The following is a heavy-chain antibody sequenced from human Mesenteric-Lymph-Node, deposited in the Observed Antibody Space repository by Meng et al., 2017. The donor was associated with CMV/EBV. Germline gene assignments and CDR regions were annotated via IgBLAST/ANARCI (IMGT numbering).Heavy chain of an antibody. CDR3: AAWCDGARDCYNYYGMEV. CDR2: IYGDGTST. CDR1: GLPFNSYA. V-gene: IGHV3-23*03. Sequence: GGSLRLSCAASGLPFNSYAMSWVRQAPGEGLEWVSVIYGDGTSTYYGDSVKGRFTSFRDKSKNTLYLQMNSLRAEDTAVYCCAAWCDGARDCYNYYGMEVWGQGTTVTVSS. J-gene: IGHJ6*02. D-gene: IGHD2-21*01.